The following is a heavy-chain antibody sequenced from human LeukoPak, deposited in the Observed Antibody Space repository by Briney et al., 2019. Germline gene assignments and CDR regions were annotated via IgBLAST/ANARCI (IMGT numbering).Heavy chain of an antibody. V-gene: IGHV5-51*01. Sequence: GESLKISCKGSGYSFTSYWIGWVRQMPGKGLEWMGIIYPGDSDTRYSPSFQGQVTISADKSISTAYLQWSSLKASDTAMYYCARHLSLRPYQLLLAPHDAFDIWGQGTMVTVSS. CDR1: GYSFTSYW. CDR3: ARHLSLRPYQLLLAPHDAFDI. J-gene: IGHJ3*02. CDR2: IYPGDSDT. D-gene: IGHD2-2*01.